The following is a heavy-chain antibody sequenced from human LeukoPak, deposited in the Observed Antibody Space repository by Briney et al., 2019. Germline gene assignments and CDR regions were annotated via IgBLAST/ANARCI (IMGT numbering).Heavy chain of an antibody. CDR3: ARVVGYYDSSGCYYSEFDP. Sequence: SVKVSCKASGGTFSSYAISWVRQAPGQGLEWMGRIIPILGIANYAQKFQGRVTITADKSTSTAYMELSSLRSEDTAVYYCARVVGYYDSSGCYYSEFDPWGQGTLVTVSS. CDR1: GGTFSSYA. V-gene: IGHV1-69*04. CDR2: IIPILGIA. D-gene: IGHD3-22*01. J-gene: IGHJ5*02.